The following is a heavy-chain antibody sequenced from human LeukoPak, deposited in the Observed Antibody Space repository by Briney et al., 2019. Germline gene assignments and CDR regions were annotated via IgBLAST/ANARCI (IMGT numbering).Heavy chain of an antibody. CDR2: ISHEGSNK. CDR3: AKVRGIAAAGPYAFDI. D-gene: IGHD6-13*01. J-gene: IGHJ3*02. Sequence: GGSLRLSCAASGLTFSSYGMHWVRQAPGKGLEWVAVISHEGSNKYYADSVKGRFTISRDNSKNTLYLQMNSLRAEDTAVYYCAKVRGIAAAGPYAFDIWGQGTMVTVSS. V-gene: IGHV3-30*18. CDR1: GLTFSSYG.